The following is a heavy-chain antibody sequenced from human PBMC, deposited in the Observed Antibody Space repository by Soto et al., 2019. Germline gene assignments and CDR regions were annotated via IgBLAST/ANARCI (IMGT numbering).Heavy chain of an antibody. CDR1: GYTFTDFA. J-gene: IGHJ6*02. CDR3: VRPSCSTPDCLRPYNLYGLDV. V-gene: IGHV1-3*01. Sequence: QVPLIQSGAEVKKPGASVKVSCKTSGYTFTDFAIHWVRQTPGLSLEWMGWINAGIANFRYSQKFQGRVSLTRDTSTSTVYMELRSLTFDDTAVYYCVRPSCSTPDCLRPYNLYGLDVWGHGTTVIVS. D-gene: IGHD2-2*01. CDR2: INAGIANF.